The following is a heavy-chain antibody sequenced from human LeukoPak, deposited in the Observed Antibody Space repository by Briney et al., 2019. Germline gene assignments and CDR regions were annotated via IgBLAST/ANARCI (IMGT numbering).Heavy chain of an antibody. CDR2: IYTSGST. J-gene: IGHJ6*03. CDR1: GGSISSGSYY. V-gene: IGHV4-61*02. CDR3: ARVGSYYGSSGYYYDYYYYYMDV. Sequence: SQTLSLTCTVSGGSISSGSYYWSWIRQPAEKGLEWIGRIYTSGSTNYNPSLKSRVTISVDTSKNQFSLKLSSVTAADTAVYYCARVGSYYGSSGYYYDYYYYYMDVWGKGTTVTISS. D-gene: IGHD3-22*01.